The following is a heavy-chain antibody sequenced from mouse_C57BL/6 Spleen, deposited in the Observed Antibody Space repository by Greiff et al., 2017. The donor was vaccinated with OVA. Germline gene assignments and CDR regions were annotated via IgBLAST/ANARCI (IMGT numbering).Heavy chain of an antibody. V-gene: IGHV14-2*01. D-gene: IGHD1-1*01. CDR2: IDPEDGET. CDR3: ARSAGDGSSPYYAMDY. CDR1: GFNIKDYY. Sequence: EVQLHQSGAELVKPGASVKLSCTASGFNIKDYYMHWVKQRTEQGLEWIGRIDPEDGETKYAPKFQGKATITADTSSNTAYLQLSSLTSEDTAVYYCARSAGDGSSPYYAMDYWGQGTSVTVSS. J-gene: IGHJ4*01.